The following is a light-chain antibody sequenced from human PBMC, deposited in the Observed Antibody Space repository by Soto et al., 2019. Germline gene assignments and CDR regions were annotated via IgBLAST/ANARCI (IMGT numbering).Light chain of an antibody. Sequence: DIVMTQTPLSSPVTLGQPASISCRSSQSLVHSDGNTYVSWLQQSQGQPPRLLIYKISNRFSGVQDRFSGSGAVTDFTRKISRVEAEDLGVYYGMQARQSYTFGQGNKLEVK. CDR3: MQARQSYT. CDR1: QSLVHSDGNTY. J-gene: IGKJ2*01. V-gene: IGKV2-24*01. CDR2: KIS.